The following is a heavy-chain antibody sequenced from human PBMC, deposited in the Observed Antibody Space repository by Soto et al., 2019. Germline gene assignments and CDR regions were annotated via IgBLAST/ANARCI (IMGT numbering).Heavy chain of an antibody. D-gene: IGHD6-6*01. CDR3: TTTKLEYSSSSWGGFY. CDR1: GFTFSNAW. J-gene: IGHJ4*02. CDR2: INSKTDGGTT. Sequence: EVQLVESGGGLVKPGGSLRLSCAASGFTFSNAWMNWVRQAPGKGLEWVGRINSKTDGGTTDYAAPVKGRFTISRDDSKNTLYLQMNSLKTEDTAVYYCTTTKLEYSSSSWGGFYWGQGTLVTVSS. V-gene: IGHV3-15*07.